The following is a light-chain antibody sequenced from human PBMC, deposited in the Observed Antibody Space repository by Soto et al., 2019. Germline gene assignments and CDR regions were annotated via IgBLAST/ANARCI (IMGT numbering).Light chain of an antibody. CDR2: AAS. Sequence: DIQMTQSPSSLSASVGDRVTITCRASQSISNYLNWHQQKPGEAPKHLVYAASSLQSGVPSRFSGSGSGTDFPLTISSLQPEDFATYYCQQSYSTPFTFGLGTKLEIK. J-gene: IGKJ2*01. V-gene: IGKV1-39*01. CDR1: QSISNY. CDR3: QQSYSTPFT.